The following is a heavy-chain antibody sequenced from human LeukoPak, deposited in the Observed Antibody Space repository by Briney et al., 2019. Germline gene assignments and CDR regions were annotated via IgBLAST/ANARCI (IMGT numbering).Heavy chain of an antibody. CDR3: ARGYYFDY. CDR2: IHYTGST. V-gene: IGHV4-59*01. J-gene: IGHJ4*02. Sequence: PSETLSLTCPVSGGSISTYYWSWIRQPPGKVLAWIGYIHYTGSTDYNPSLKSRVTISVDTSKNQFSLNLSSVTAADTAVYYCARGYYFDYWGQGTLVTVSS. CDR1: GGSISTYY.